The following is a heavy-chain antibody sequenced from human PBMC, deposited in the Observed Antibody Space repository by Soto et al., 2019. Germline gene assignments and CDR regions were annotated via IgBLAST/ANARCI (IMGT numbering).Heavy chain of an antibody. CDR2: VQSKTKSYAT. D-gene: IGHD6-19*01. CDR3: AKGHPRGWYWDFDY. CDR1: GFTLSDSS. Sequence: PGGSLRLSCAASGFTLSDSSIHWVRQASGKGLEWIGRVQSKTKSYATLYAESVKGRFTISRDDSKNTAYLQMDSLKTEDTAVYHCAKGHPRGWYWDFDYWGQGTLVTVSS. V-gene: IGHV3-73*01. J-gene: IGHJ4*02.